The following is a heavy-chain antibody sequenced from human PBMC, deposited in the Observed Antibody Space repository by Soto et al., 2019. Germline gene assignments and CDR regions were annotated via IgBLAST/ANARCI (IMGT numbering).Heavy chain of an antibody. CDR1: GDSMSSSNW. V-gene: IGHV4-4*02. Sequence: QVQLQESGPGLLKPSVTLSLTCTVSGDSMSSSNWWNWVRQSPGKGLEWIGEAHHSGRTNYNPSLRGRVTISVDRSQNQVSLKLNSVTAADTALYYCARSEATALDYWGQGTLVTVSS. J-gene: IGHJ4*02. CDR2: AHHSGRT. CDR3: ARSEATALDY.